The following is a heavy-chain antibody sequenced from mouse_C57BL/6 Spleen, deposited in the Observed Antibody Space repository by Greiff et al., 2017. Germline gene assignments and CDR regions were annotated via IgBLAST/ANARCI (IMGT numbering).Heavy chain of an antibody. CDR1: GYTFTSYW. CDR3: ARGGCPWFAY. V-gene: IGHV1-52*01. J-gene: IGHJ3*01. Sequence: QVQLQQPGAELVRPGSSVKLSCKASGYTFTSYWMHWVKQRPIQGLEWIGNIDPSDSETHYNQKFKDKATLTVDKSSSTAYMQLRSLTSEDSAFYYCARGGCPWFAYWGQGTLVTVSA. CDR2: IDPSDSET.